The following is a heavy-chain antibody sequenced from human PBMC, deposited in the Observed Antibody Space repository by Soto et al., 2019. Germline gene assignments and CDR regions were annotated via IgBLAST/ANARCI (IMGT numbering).Heavy chain of an antibody. J-gene: IGHJ4*02. V-gene: IGHV3-23*01. CDR3: ARGYDFWSGYSTPPYFDY. CDR1: GFSFCRYS. CDR2: ISGSGGST. Sequence: GGALTPSRAASGFSFCRYSPCRGRQGPGEGVEWVSAISGSGGSTYYADSVKGRFTISRDNSKNTLYLQMNSLRAEDTAVYYCARGYDFWSGYSTPPYFDYWGQGTLVTVSS. D-gene: IGHD3-3*01.